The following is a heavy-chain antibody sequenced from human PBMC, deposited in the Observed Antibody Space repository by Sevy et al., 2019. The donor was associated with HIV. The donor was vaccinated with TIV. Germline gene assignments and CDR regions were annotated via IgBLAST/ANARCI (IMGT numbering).Heavy chain of an antibody. Sequence: GGSLRLSCAASGFTFSNAWMSWVRQAPGKGLEWVGRIKSKTDGGTTDYAEPGKGRFTISRDDSKNTLYLQMNSLKTEDTAVYYCTTVAVTATLFDYWGQGTLVTVSS. V-gene: IGHV3-15*01. CDR2: IKSKTDGGTT. D-gene: IGHD2-21*02. CDR3: TTVAVTATLFDY. CDR1: GFTFSNAW. J-gene: IGHJ4*02.